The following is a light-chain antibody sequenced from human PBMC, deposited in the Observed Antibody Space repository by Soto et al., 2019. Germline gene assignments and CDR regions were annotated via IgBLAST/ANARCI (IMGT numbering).Light chain of an antibody. CDR2: DAF. J-gene: IGKJ1*01. CDR3: QQYETYLRT. Sequence: DIQMTQSPATLSASVGDRVTITCRASQTINNCLAWYQQRPGQAPKLLIYDAFSLQSGVPSRFGGSGSGTEFTLTISSLQPDDFATYYCQQYETYLRTFGQGTKVDIK. V-gene: IGKV1-5*01. CDR1: QTINNC.